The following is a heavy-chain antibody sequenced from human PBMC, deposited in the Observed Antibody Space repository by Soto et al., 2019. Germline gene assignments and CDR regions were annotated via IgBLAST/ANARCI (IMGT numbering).Heavy chain of an antibody. CDR1: GYTFTSYD. CDR3: ARELIAVAGTGGDY. Sequence: QVQLVQSGAEVKKPGASVKVSCKASGYTFTSYDINWVRQATGQGLEWMGWMNPNSGNTGYAQKFQGRVTMTRNTSISTAYMELSSLRSEDTGVYYCARELIAVAGTGGDYWGQGTLVTVSS. V-gene: IGHV1-8*01. D-gene: IGHD6-19*01. J-gene: IGHJ4*02. CDR2: MNPNSGNT.